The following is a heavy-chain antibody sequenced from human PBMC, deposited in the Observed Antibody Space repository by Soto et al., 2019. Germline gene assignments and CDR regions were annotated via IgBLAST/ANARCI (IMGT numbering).Heavy chain of an antibody. V-gene: IGHV3-21*01. J-gene: IGHJ3*02. CDR1: GFTFSSYS. CDR3: ARDGKGGYRGWDSDAFDI. Sequence: EVQLVESGGGLVKPGGSLRLSCAASGFTFSSYSMNWVRQAPGKGLEWVSSISSSSSYIYYADSVKGRFTISRDNAKNSLYRQMNGLRAEDTAVYCCARDGKGGYRGWDSDAFDIWGQGTMVTVSS. D-gene: IGHD2-15*01. CDR2: ISSSSSYI.